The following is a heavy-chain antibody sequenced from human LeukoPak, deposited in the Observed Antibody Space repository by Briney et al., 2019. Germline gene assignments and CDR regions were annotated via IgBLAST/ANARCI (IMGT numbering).Heavy chain of an antibody. J-gene: IGHJ4*02. V-gene: IGHV1-46*01. D-gene: IGHD6-13*01. CDR2: INPSGDST. CDR1: GYTFTNYY. CDR3: ARRAVASHYLDY. Sequence: ASVKASCKASGYTFTNYYMHWVRQAPGQGLEWMGIINPSGDSTIYAEKFQGRLTMTRDTSTSTVYMDLSSLRSEDTAVYYCARRAVASHYLDYWGQGTLVTVSS.